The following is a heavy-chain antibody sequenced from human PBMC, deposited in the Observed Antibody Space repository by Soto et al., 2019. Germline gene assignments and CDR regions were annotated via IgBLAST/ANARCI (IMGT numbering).Heavy chain of an antibody. Sequence: QVQLQESGPGLVKPSETLSLTCTVSGGSISSHFWTWIRQPPGKGLESIGYIYYSGSTNYNPSLRSRVNITLDKSKSQFSLNLRSVTAADTAVYYCARTSHYYAMDVWSQGTTVIVSS. J-gene: IGHJ6*02. CDR2: IYYSGST. CDR3: ARTSHYYAMDV. CDR1: GGSISSHF. V-gene: IGHV4-59*11.